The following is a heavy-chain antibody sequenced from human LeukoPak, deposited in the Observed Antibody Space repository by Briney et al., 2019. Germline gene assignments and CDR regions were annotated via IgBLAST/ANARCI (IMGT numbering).Heavy chain of an antibody. D-gene: IGHD3-10*01. CDR1: GGSISSGSYY. CDR3: AIVPGRRDYYYYYMDV. CDR2: IYSSGST. J-gene: IGHJ6*03. V-gene: IGHV4-61*02. Sequence: PSETLSLTCTVSGGSISSGSYYWSWIRQPAGKGLEWIGRIYSSGSTNYNPSLKSRVTISLDTSKNQFSLKLSSVTAADTAVYYCAIVPGRRDYYYYYMDVWGKGTTVTVSS.